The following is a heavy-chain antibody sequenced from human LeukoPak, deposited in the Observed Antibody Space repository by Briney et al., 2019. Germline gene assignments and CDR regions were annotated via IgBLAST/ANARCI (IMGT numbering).Heavy chain of an antibody. CDR1: GFTFTSYW. Sequence: GGSLRLSCVASGFTFTSYWMNWVRQAPGKGLEWVANIKQDGSEKYYVDSVKGRFTISRDNVKKSLYLQMNSLRAEDTAVYYCTTIVVVSSSLEDYWGQGTLVTVSS. J-gene: IGHJ4*02. V-gene: IGHV3-7*03. CDR2: IKQDGSEK. CDR3: TTIVVVSSSLEDY. D-gene: IGHD3-22*01.